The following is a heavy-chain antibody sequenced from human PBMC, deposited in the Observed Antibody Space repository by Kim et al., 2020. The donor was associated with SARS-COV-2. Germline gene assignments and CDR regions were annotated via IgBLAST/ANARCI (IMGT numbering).Heavy chain of an antibody. V-gene: IGHV1-24*01. CDR3: ATGVVTAIPDYYYYYGMDV. Sequence: ASVKVSCKVSGYTLTELSMHWVRQAPGKGLEWMGGFDPEDGETIYAQKFQGRVTMTEDTSTDTAYMELSSLRSEDTAVYYCATGVVTAIPDYYYYYGMDVWGQGTTVTVSS. J-gene: IGHJ6*02. D-gene: IGHD2-21*02. CDR1: GYTLTELS. CDR2: FDPEDGET.